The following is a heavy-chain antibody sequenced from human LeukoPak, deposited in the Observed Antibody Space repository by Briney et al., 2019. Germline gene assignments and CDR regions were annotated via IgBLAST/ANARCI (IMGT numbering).Heavy chain of an antibody. D-gene: IGHD3-3*01. CDR3: AKDKERFLEWLFAY. J-gene: IGHJ4*02. CDR1: GFTFSSYA. Sequence: PGGSLRLSCAASGFTFSSYAMSWVRQAPGKGLEWVSAISGSGGSTYYADSVKGRFTISRDNSKSTLYLQMNSLRAEDTAVYYCAKDKERFLEWLFAYWGQGTLVTVSS. V-gene: IGHV3-23*01. CDR2: ISGSGGST.